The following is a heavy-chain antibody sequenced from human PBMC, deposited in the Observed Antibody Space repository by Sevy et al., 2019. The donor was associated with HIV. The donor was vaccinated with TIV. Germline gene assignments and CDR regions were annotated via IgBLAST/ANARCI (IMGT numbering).Heavy chain of an antibody. J-gene: IGHJ6*02. V-gene: IGHV3-74*01. CDR3: ARGGVAYCGGDCSTFYYYYYGMDV. CDR2: INSDGSST. Sequence: GGSLRLSCAASGFTFSSYWMHWVRQAPGKGLVWVSRINSDGSSTSYADSEKGRFTISRDNAKNTLYLQMNSLRAEDTAVYYCARGGVAYCGGDCSTFYYYYYGMDVWGQGTTVTVSS. D-gene: IGHD2-21*02. CDR1: GFTFSSYW.